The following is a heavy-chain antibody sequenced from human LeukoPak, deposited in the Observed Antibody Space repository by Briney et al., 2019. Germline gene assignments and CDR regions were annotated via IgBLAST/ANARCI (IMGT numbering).Heavy chain of an antibody. J-gene: IGHJ4*02. CDR2: ISGSGGST. CDR1: GFTFSSHA. D-gene: IGHD3-22*01. V-gene: IGHV3-23*01. Sequence: GGSLRLSCAASGFTFSSHAMSWVRQAPGKGLEWVSAISGSGGSTYYADSVKGRFTISRDNSKNTLYLQMNSLRAEDTAVYYCAKLSTMIVVESHFDYWGQGTLVTVSS. CDR3: AKLSTMIVVESHFDY.